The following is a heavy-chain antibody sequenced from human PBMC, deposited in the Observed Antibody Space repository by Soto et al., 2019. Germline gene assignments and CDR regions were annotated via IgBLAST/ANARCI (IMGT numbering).Heavy chain of an antibody. V-gene: IGHV4-59*01. CDR3: AREAVDGDQFDY. Sequence: PSVTLSLTCSMDYSGTYYLNWMRQTPGKRLEWIGYIYYLGRTNYNRSLKSRVTISIDMSKNQFSLRLNSVTAADTAMYYCAREAVDGDQFDYCGQRALVPVS. CDR2: IYYLGRT. CDR1: YSGTYY. D-gene: IGHD6-19*01. J-gene: IGHJ4*02.